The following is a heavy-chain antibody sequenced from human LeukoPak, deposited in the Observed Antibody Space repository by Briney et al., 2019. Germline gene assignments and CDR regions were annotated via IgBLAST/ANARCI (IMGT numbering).Heavy chain of an antibody. Sequence: SETLSLTCSVSGGSISNYYWSWIRQSPGKGLEWIGFLYNSGSTNYNPSLRSRVTISVDTSHNQFSLRLSSVTAADTAVYYCAKDASGSFYNWFDPWGQGMLVTVSS. CDR1: GGSISNYY. J-gene: IGHJ5*02. D-gene: IGHD3-10*01. CDR2: LYNSGST. V-gene: IGHV4-59*01. CDR3: AKDASGSFYNWFDP.